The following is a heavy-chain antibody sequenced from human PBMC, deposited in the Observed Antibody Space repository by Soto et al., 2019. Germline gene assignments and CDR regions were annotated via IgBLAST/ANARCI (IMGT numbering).Heavy chain of an antibody. V-gene: IGHV2-5*02. CDR1: GFSFTTTRMD. D-gene: IGHD1-1*01. CDR3: AHRDSTGTTTYFDS. CDR2: IYWDGES. Sequence: QITLKEAGPTLVKPTETLTLTCTFSGFSFTTTRMDVGWTRQPPGKPLEWLAIIYWDGESRYNPLLRRRLTLTEDTSKNQVVLTMTNMDPKDTATYYCAHRDSTGTTTYFDSWGQGIPVTVAS. J-gene: IGHJ4*02.